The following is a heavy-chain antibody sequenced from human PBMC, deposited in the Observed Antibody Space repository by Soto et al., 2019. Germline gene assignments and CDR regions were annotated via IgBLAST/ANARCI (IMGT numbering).Heavy chain of an antibody. CDR1: GYTFTSYG. CDR3: VRAVPNFGVVLNWFDP. J-gene: IGHJ5*02. CDR2: ISAYNGNT. Sequence: ASVKVSCKASGYTFTSYGISWVRQAPGQGLEWMGWISAYNGNTNYAQKLQGRVTMTTDTSTSTAYMELRSLRSDDTAVYYCVRAVPNFGVVLNWFDPWGQGTLVTVSS. V-gene: IGHV1-18*01. D-gene: IGHD3-3*01.